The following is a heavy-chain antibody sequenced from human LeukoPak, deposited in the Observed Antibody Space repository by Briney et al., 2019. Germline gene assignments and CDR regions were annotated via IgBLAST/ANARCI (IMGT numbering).Heavy chain of an antibody. D-gene: IGHD6-13*01. V-gene: IGHV3-30*18. CDR1: GFTFSSYG. Sequence: PGGSLRLSCAASGFTFSSYGMHWVRQAPGKGLEWVAVISHDGSNKYYADSVKGRFTISRDNSKNTLYLQMNSLRAEDTAVYYCAKDFSIAAAGYFDYWGQGTLVTVSS. CDR3: AKDFSIAAAGYFDY. CDR2: ISHDGSNK. J-gene: IGHJ4*02.